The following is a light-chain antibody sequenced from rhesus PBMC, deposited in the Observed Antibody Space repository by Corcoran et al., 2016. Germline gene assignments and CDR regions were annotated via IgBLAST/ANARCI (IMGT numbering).Light chain of an antibody. CDR1: QSIGSA. CDR2: YAS. Sequence: ETVLTQSPAFQSVTLKDKVTIPCQASQSIGSALHWYQLKPAQPPKVLIKYASHCISGVTSRFSGSGSDTDFTLTINGLETEDAATYYCQQSGSFPFTFGPGTKLEI. CDR3: QQSGSFPFT. J-gene: IGKJ3*01. V-gene: IGKV6-55*01.